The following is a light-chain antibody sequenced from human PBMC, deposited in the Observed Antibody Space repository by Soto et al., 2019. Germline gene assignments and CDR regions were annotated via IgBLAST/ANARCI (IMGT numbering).Light chain of an antibody. Sequence: DIQMTQSPSTLSASVGDRVTITCRASQSISRSLAWYQQKPGKAPNLLIYDASSLESGVPSRFSGSGFGTEFTLTISSLQPDDVATYYCQRYNNYVLTFGPGATVDLK. J-gene: IGKJ3*01. CDR3: QRYNNYVLT. V-gene: IGKV1-5*01. CDR1: QSISRS. CDR2: DAS.